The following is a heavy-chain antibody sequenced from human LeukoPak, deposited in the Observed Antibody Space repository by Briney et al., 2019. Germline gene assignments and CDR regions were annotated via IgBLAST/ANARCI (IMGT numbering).Heavy chain of an antibody. CDR3: AREYSYDSGGYSY. D-gene: IGHD3-22*01. CDR1: GGSISSYY. CDR2: MYSSGRT. Sequence: SETLSLTCTVPGGSISSYYWSWIRQPAGKGLEWIGRMYSSGRTNYNPSLKSRVTMSVDTSKNQFSLKLSSVTAADTAVYYCAREYSYDSGGYSYWGQGILVTVSS. V-gene: IGHV4-4*07. J-gene: IGHJ4*02.